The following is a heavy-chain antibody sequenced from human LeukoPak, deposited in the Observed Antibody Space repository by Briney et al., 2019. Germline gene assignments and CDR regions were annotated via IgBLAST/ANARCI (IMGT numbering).Heavy chain of an antibody. CDR2: ISYDGSNK. CDR1: GXTFSSYG. J-gene: IGHJ6*02. V-gene: IGHV3-30*18. Sequence: GGSLRLSCAASGXTFSSYGVHWVRQAPGKGLEWVAVISYDGSNKYYADSVKGRFTISRDNSKNTLYLQMNSLRAEDTAVYYCAKDFGPDFGNYYYGMDVWGQGTTVTVSS. D-gene: IGHD3-10*01. CDR3: AKDFGPDFGNYYYGMDV.